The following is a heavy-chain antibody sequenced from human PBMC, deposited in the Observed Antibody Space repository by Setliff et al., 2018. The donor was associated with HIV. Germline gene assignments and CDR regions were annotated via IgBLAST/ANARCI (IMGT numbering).Heavy chain of an antibody. CDR1: GFPFSAYA. D-gene: IGHD3-22*01. J-gene: IGHJ6*03. CDR3: ARGGEYYSDSGGIYYYMDV. CDR2: RGNGGII. Sequence: PGGSLRLSCEASGFPFSAYAFSWVRQAPGKGLEWVSTRGNGGIIVYTDSVKGRFTMSRDNSKHTLFLVLTSLGAEDTALYYCARGGEYYSDSGGIYYYMDVWGKGTTVTVSS. V-gene: IGHV3-23*01.